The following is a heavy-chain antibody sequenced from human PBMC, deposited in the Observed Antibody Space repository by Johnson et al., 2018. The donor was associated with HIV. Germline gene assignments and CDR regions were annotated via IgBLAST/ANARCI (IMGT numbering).Heavy chain of an antibody. CDR2: ISYDGSNK. J-gene: IGHJ3*02. Sequence: QVQLVESGGGVVQPGRSLRLSCAASGFTFSSYAMHWVRQAPGKGLEWVAVISYDGSNKYYADSVKGRFPISRDNSKNTLYLQMNSLRAEDTAVYYCARDRSMIVVVEAFDIWGQGTMVTVSS. CDR1: GFTFSSYA. V-gene: IGHV3-30-3*01. CDR3: ARDRSMIVVVEAFDI. D-gene: IGHD3-22*01.